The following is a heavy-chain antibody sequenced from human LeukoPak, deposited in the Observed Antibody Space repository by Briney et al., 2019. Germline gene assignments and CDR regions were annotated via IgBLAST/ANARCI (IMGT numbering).Heavy chain of an antibody. CDR1: GGSVSSDNYY. Sequence: PSETLSLTCTVSGGSVSSDNYYWTWIRQPPGKGLQWIGYISYSGSTNYNPSLKSRVTISLHTSKNQFSLRLSSLTAADTAVYYCARRHYYNGRAYYFLDYWGQGALVTVSS. D-gene: IGHD3-22*01. CDR2: ISYSGST. V-gene: IGHV4-61*01. CDR3: ARRHYYNGRAYYFLDY. J-gene: IGHJ4*02.